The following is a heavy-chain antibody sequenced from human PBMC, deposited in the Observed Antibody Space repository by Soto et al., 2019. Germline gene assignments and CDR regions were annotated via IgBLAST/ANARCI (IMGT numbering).Heavy chain of an antibody. CDR3: ASTWPTVTTSPRDAYYYYGMDV. D-gene: IGHD4-17*01. J-gene: IGHJ6*02. Sequence: PGESLKISCKGSGYSFTSYWIGWVRQMPGKGLEWMGIIYPGDSDTRDSPSFQGQVTISADKSISTAYLQWSSLKASDTAMYYCASTWPTVTTSPRDAYYYYGMDVWGQGTTVTVSS. CDR2: IYPGDSDT. V-gene: IGHV5-51*01. CDR1: GYSFTSYW.